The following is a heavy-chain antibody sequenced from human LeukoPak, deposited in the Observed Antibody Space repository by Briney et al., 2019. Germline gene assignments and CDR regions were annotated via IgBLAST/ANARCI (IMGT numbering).Heavy chain of an antibody. CDR1: GFTFSSYS. Sequence: GGSLRLSCAASGFTFSSYSMNWVRQAPGKGLEWVSSISSSSSYIYYADSVKGRFTISRDNAKNSLYLQMNSLRAEDTAVYYCAKVKSRESSGLWSSSPPDAFDIWGQGTMVTVSS. V-gene: IGHV3-21*01. D-gene: IGHD6-6*01. CDR3: AKVKSRESSGLWSSSPPDAFDI. J-gene: IGHJ3*02. CDR2: ISSSSSYI.